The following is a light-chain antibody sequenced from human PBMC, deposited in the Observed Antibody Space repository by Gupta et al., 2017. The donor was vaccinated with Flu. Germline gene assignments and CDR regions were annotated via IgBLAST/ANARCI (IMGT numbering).Light chain of an antibody. CDR1: QKIDTW. Sequence: SLCASVGDRVAITCRASQKIDTWLAWYQQRPGKAPKLLIYKASKLQSGVPSRFSGSGSGREFTLAISSRQPDDVATYYCQQDNNYPWTFGRGTKVEI. CDR2: KAS. V-gene: IGKV1-5*03. J-gene: IGKJ1*01. CDR3: QQDNNYPWT.